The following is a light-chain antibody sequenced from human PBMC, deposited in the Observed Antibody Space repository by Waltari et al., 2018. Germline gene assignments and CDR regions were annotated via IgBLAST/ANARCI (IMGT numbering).Light chain of an antibody. V-gene: IGKV3-15*01. CDR3: QQYYYWPPGT. CDR2: GAS. Sequence: EIVMTQSPATLSVSPGERATLSCRTSQSVSTNLAWYHQKPGQAPRFLIYGASTRATDIPARFSGSVSGTEFTLTISSLQSEDFAVYYCQQYYYWPPGTFGQGTKVEIK. CDR1: QSVSTN. J-gene: IGKJ1*01.